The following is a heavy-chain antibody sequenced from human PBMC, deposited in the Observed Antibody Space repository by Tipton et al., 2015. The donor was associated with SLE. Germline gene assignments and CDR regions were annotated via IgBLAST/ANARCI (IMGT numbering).Heavy chain of an antibody. V-gene: IGHV1-46*01. CDR3: ARGEGIFAF. CDR1: GYTFSNYY. Sequence: QLVQSGAEVKKPGASVKVSCKASGYTFSNYYMHWVRQAPGQGLEWIGMINPSVGTTNYAQKFQGRVTMTRDSSTRTVYMELSSLRSGDTAVYFCARGEGIFAFWGQGTLVTVST. J-gene: IGHJ4*02. D-gene: IGHD6-13*01. CDR2: INPSVGTT.